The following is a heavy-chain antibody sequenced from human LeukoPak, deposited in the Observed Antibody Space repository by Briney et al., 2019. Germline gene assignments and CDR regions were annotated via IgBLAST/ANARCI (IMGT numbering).Heavy chain of an antibody. CDR3: ARDRSAVDTAIGY. D-gene: IGHD5-18*01. J-gene: IGHJ4*02. V-gene: IGHV3-53*01. Sequence: GGSLRLSCAASGFTVSSNYMSWVRQAPGKGLEWVSVIYSGGSTYYADSVKGRFTISRDNSKNTLYLQMNSLRAEDTAVYYCARDRSAVDTAIGYWGQGTLVTVSS. CDR1: GFTVSSNY. CDR2: IYSGGST.